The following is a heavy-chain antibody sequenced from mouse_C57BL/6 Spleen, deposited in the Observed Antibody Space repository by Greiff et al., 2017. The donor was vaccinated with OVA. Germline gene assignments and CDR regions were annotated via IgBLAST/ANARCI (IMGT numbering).Heavy chain of an antibody. V-gene: IGHV6-3*01. CDR2: IRLKSDNYAT. Sequence: EVQGVESGGGLVQPGGSMKLSCVASGFTFSNYWMNWVRQSPEKGLEWVAQIRLKSDNYATHYAESVKGRFTISRDDSKSSVYLQMNNLRAEDTGIYYCTVGAYYFDYWGQGTTLTVSS. CDR3: TVGAYYFDY. CDR1: GFTFSNYW. J-gene: IGHJ2*01. D-gene: IGHD3-1*01.